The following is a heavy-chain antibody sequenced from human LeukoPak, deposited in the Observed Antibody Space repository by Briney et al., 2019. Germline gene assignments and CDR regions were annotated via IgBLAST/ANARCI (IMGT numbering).Heavy chain of an antibody. Sequence: SETLSLTCTVSGGSIRGYYWSWIQQPPGKGLEWSGYIYYSGSTNYNPSLKSRVTISVDTSKNQFSLKLSAVTAADTAVYYCARHEFDSGSLPYFDYWGQGILVTVSS. V-gene: IGHV4-59*08. CDR3: ARHEFDSGSLPYFDY. J-gene: IGHJ4*02. D-gene: IGHD3-10*01. CDR2: IYYSGST. CDR1: GGSIRGYY.